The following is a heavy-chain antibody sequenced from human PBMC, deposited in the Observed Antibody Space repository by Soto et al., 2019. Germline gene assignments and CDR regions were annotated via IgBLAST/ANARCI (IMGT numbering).Heavy chain of an antibody. V-gene: IGHV1-3*01. CDR2: INPDNGNT. Sequence: ASVKVSCKASGYTFTRYTMNWVRQAPGQRLEWMGWINPDNGNTKSSQKFQDRVIITRDTSASTAYMDLNSLRAEDTAVYYCARDPSGGGNHWFDPWGQGTLVTVSS. D-gene: IGHD2-15*01. CDR1: GYTFTRYT. J-gene: IGHJ5*02. CDR3: ARDPSGGGNHWFDP.